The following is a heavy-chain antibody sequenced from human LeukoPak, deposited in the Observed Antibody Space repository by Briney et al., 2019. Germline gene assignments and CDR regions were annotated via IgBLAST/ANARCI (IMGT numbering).Heavy chain of an antibody. D-gene: IGHD6-13*01. CDR3: ASARAAAGFFY. Sequence: GGSLRLSCAASGFTFSSYEMNWIRLAPGKGLEWVSYISDSGTATHYADSVKGRFTISRDNAKQSVHLQISSLRAEDTAVYCGASARAAAGFFYWGQGTLVTVSS. CDR2: ISDSGTAT. J-gene: IGHJ4*02. V-gene: IGHV3-48*03. CDR1: GFTFSSYE.